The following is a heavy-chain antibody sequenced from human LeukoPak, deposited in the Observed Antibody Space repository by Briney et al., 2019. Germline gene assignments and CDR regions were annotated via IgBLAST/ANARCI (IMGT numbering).Heavy chain of an antibody. CDR2: ISSSSSYI. CDR3: AHYYGSGNGINSDY. V-gene: IGHV3-21*01. CDR1: GFTFSSYS. J-gene: IGHJ4*02. Sequence: GGSLRLSCAASGFTFSSYSMNWVRQAPGKGLEWVSSISSSSSYIYYADSVKGRFTISRDNAKNSLYLQMNSLRAEDTAVYYCAHYYGSGNGINSDYWGQGTLVTVSS. D-gene: IGHD3-10*01.